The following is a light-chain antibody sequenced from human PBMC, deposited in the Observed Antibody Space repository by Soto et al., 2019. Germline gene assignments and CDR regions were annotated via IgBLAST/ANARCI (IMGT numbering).Light chain of an antibody. CDR3: QQYNSYLYT. J-gene: IGKJ2*01. Sequence: DIQMTQSPSTLSASVGDRVTITCRASQSISSWLAWYQQKPGKAPKLLIYDASSLESGAPSRFSGSESGTEFTLTISSLQPDDFATYYCQQYNSYLYTFGQGTKLEIK. CDR2: DAS. CDR1: QSISSW. V-gene: IGKV1-5*01.